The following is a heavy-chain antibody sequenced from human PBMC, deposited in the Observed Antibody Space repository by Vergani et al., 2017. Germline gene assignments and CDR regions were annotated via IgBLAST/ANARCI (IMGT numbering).Heavy chain of an antibody. J-gene: IGHJ4*02. V-gene: IGHV3-21*01. Sequence: EVQLVESGGGLVKPGGSLRLSCAASGFTFSSYSMNWVRQAPGKGLEWVSSISSSSSTIYYADSVKGRFTISRDNAKNSLYLQMNSLRAEDTAVYYCARGGLGYCSSASCYSFMVYWGQGTLVTVSS. D-gene: IGHD2-2*02. CDR2: ISSSSSTI. CDR1: GFTFSSYS. CDR3: ARGGLGYCSSASCYSFMVY.